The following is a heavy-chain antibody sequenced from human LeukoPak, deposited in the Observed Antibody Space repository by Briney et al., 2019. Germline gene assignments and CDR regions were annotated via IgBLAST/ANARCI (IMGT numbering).Heavy chain of an antibody. D-gene: IGHD3-3*01. V-gene: IGHV3-9*01. Sequence: GGSLRLSCAASGFTFDDYAMHWVRQAPGKGLEWVSGISWNSGSIGYADSVKGRFTISRDNAKNSLYLQMNSLRAEDTALYYCAKDTLAEWSGYFDYWGQGTLVTVSS. CDR1: GFTFDDYA. J-gene: IGHJ4*02. CDR2: ISWNSGSI. CDR3: AKDTLAEWSGYFDY.